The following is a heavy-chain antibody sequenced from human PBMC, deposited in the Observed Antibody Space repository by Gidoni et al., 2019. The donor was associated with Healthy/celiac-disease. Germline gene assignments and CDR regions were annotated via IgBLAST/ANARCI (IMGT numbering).Heavy chain of an antibody. Sequence: EVQLVQSGAAVKKPGESLQLSCKGSGYSFTSHWIGWVRQMPGKGLEWMGIIYPGDSDTTYSPSFQGQVTISADKSISTAYLQWSSLKASDTAMYYCARHYSSSSGYYYYMDVWGKGTTLTVSS. CDR2: IYPGDSDT. V-gene: IGHV5-51*01. CDR3: ARHYSSSSGYYYYMDV. CDR1: GYSFTSHW. D-gene: IGHD6-6*01. J-gene: IGHJ6*03.